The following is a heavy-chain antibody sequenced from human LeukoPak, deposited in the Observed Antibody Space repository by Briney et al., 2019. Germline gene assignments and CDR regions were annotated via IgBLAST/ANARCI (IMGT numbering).Heavy chain of an antibody. CDR2: IYYTGST. Sequence: SETLSLTCTVSGASISSYYWSWIRQPPGKGLEWIGYIYYTGSTNYNPSLKSRVTMSVDTSKNQFSLKLSSVTAADTAVYYCARGVARSSKFHFSYYFDYWGQGTLVTVSS. CDR1: GASISSYY. CDR3: ARGVARSSKFHFSYYFDY. V-gene: IGHV4-59*01. D-gene: IGHD6-6*01. J-gene: IGHJ4*02.